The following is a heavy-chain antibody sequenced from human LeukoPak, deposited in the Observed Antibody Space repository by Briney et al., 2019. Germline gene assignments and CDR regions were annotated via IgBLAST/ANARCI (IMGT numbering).Heavy chain of an antibody. J-gene: IGHJ4*02. CDR2: ISGSGGST. V-gene: IGHV3-23*01. D-gene: IGHD3-10*01. Sequence: GGSLRLSCAASGFTFSSYAMSWVRQAPGKGLEWVSAISGSGGSTYYADSVKGRFTIFRDNSKNTLYLQMNSLRAEDTAVYYCAKSHLWFGELSFDYWGQGTLVTVPS. CDR1: GFTFSSYA. CDR3: AKSHLWFGELSFDY.